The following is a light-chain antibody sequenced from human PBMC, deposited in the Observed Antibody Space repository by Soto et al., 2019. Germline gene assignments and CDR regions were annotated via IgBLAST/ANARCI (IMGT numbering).Light chain of an antibody. J-gene: IGKJ2*02. CDR3: QQYNNWPPWT. Sequence: EIVMTQSPATLSVSPGERATLSCRASQSVRNNLAWYQQKPGQAPRILIYGASTRATGIPARFSGSGSGTEFTLTISSLQSEDFAVYYCQQYNNWPPWTFGQGTKLEIK. V-gene: IGKV3-15*01. CDR2: GAS. CDR1: QSVRNN.